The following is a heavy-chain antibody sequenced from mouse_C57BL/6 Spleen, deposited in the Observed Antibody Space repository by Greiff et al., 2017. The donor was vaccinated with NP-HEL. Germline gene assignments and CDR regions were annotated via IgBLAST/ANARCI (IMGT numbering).Heavy chain of an antibody. CDR2: IHPSDSET. D-gene: IGHD4-1*01. V-gene: IGHV1-52*01. CDR3: LLGRTDD. J-gene: IGHJ2*01. CDR1: GYTFTRYR. Sequence: VQLQQPGAELVRPGSSVQLSCKAPGYTFTRYRMHWVQQRPIQGLAWIGNIHPSDSETHYNQKFKDKATLTVDKSSSTAYMQLSSLTAEDSAVYYCLLGRTDDWGQGTTLTVSS.